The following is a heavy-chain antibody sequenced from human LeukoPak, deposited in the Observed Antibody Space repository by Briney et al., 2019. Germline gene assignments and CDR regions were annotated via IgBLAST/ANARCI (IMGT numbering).Heavy chain of an antibody. J-gene: IGHJ6*02. CDR1: GFTVSSNY. V-gene: IGHV3-66*01. CDR3: ASLDCSGGSCFDYYYYYGMDV. D-gene: IGHD2-15*01. CDR2: IYSGGST. Sequence: PGGSLRLSCAASGFTVSSNYMSWVRQAPGKGLEWVSVIYSGGSTYYADSVKGRFTISRDNSKNTLYLQMNSLRAEDTAVYYCASLDCSGGSCFDYYYYYGMDVWGQGTTVTVSS.